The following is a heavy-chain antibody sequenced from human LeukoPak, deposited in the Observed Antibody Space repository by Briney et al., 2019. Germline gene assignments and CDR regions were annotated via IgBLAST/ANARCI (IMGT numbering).Heavy chain of an antibody. V-gene: IGHV1-69*05. J-gene: IGHJ5*02. CDR1: GYTFTDYY. D-gene: IGHD6-13*01. CDR3: ARDLKGIAALDWFDP. CDR2: IIPIFGTA. Sequence: GASVKVSCKASGYTFTDYYMHWVRQAPGQGLEWMGRIIPIFGTANYAQKFQGRVTITTDESTSTAYMELSSLRSEDTAVYYCARDLKGIAALDWFDPWGQGTLVTVSS.